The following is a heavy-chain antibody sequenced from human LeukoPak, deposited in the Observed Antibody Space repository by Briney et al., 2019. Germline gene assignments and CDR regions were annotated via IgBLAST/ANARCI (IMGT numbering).Heavy chain of an antibody. CDR1: GFTFSSYG. CDR3: TTDLGSGGSCYLCGGDY. CDR2: IKSKTDGGTT. V-gene: IGHV3-15*07. D-gene: IGHD2-15*01. Sequence: PGGSLRLSCAASGFTFSSYGMNWVRQAPGKGLEWVGRIKSKTDGGTTDCAAPVKGRFTISRDDSKNTLYLQMNSLKTEDTAVYYCTTDLGSGGSCYLCGGDYWGQGTLVTVSS. J-gene: IGHJ4*02.